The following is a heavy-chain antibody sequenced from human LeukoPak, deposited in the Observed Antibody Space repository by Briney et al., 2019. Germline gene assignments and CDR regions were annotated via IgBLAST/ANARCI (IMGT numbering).Heavy chain of an antibody. CDR2: ISYDGGNK. Sequence: PGGSLRLSCAASGLTFRNFGMHWVRQAPGKGLEWVASISYDGGNKYYADSVKGRFTISRDNSKNALYLQMNSLRAEDTAVYYCAKDPSSIYSSGLDYWGQGTLVTVSS. D-gene: IGHD3-22*01. J-gene: IGHJ4*02. V-gene: IGHV3-30*02. CDR3: AKDPSSIYSSGLDY. CDR1: GLTFRNFG.